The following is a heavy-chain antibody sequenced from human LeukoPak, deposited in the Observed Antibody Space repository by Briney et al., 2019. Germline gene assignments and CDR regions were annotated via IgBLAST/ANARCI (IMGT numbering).Heavy chain of an antibody. V-gene: IGHV4-34*01. CDR3: ASEEYYDSSGYNN. CDR1: GGSFSGYY. Sequence: PSETLSLTCAVYGGSFSGYYWSWIRQPPGKGLEWIGEINHSGSTNYNPSLKSRVTISVDTSKNQFSLKLSSVTAADTAAYYCASEEYYDSSGYNNWGQGTLVTVSS. J-gene: IGHJ4*02. D-gene: IGHD3-22*01. CDR2: INHSGST.